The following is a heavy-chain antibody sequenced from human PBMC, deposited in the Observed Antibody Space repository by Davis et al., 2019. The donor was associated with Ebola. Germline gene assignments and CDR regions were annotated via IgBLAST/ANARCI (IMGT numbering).Heavy chain of an antibody. D-gene: IGHD2-8*02. CDR2: IIPILGIA. CDR3: ARVGGSTVWNYFDY. Sequence: SVKVSCKASGYIFTSYAMHWVRQAPGQGLEWMGRIIPILGIANYAQKFQGRVTITADKSTSTAYMELSSLRSEDTAVYYCARVGGSTVWNYFDYWGQGTLVTVSS. V-gene: IGHV1-69*04. J-gene: IGHJ4*02. CDR1: GYIFTSYA.